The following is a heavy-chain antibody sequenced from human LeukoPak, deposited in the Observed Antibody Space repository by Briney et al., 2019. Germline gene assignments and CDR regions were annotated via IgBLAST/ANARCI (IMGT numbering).Heavy chain of an antibody. CDR3: ARGISSGWSRAVGY. Sequence: SGTLSHTCAVSGGSISSSNWWSWVRPPPGKGLEWIGEIYHSGSTNYNPSLKSRVTISVDKSKNQFSLKLSSVTAADTAVYYCARGISSGWSRAVGYWGQGTLVTVSS. CDR1: GGSISSSNW. V-gene: IGHV4-4*02. D-gene: IGHD6-19*01. J-gene: IGHJ4*02. CDR2: IYHSGST.